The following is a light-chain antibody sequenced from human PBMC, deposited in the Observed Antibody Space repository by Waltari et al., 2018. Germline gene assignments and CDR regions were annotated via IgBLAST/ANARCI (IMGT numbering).Light chain of an antibody. CDR1: QGISSY. Sequence: IQMSQSPSSLSASVGDRVTIPCRVSQGISSYLNWYQQKPGKAPKLLIYYANSLASGVPSRFSGSGSGTEFTLTISSLQPEDFATYYCQQGNSYPYSFGQGTKVEIK. CDR3: QQGNSYPYS. CDR2: YAN. V-gene: IGKV1-13*02. J-gene: IGKJ2*03.